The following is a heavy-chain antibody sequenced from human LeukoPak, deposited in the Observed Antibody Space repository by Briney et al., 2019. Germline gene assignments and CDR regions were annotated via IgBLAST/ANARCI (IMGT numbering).Heavy chain of an antibody. CDR1: GGSINSYY. Sequence: SETLSLTCTVSGGSINSYYWSWIRQPPGKGLEWIGYIYYSGSTNYNPSLKSRVTISVDTSKNQFSLKLSSVTAADTAVYYCARKMGSSWYSPSMDVWGQGTTVTVSS. J-gene: IGHJ6*02. CDR2: IYYSGST. V-gene: IGHV4-59*01. CDR3: ARKMGSSWYSPSMDV. D-gene: IGHD2-15*01.